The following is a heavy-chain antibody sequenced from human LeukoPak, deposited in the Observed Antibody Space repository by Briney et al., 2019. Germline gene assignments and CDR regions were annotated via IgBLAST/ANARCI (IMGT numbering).Heavy chain of an antibody. J-gene: IGHJ4*02. V-gene: IGHV3-48*02. D-gene: IGHD3-10*01. CDR3: ARLEYYYGSGKYYKLLDY. Sequence: PGGSLRLSCAASGFTFSSYNMNWVRQAPGKGLEWVSDISSSGSTIYFADSVKGRFTISRDNAKNSLYLQMNSLRDEDTAVYYCARLEYYYGSGKYYKLLDYWGQGTLVTVCS. CDR1: GFTFSSYN. CDR2: ISSSGSTI.